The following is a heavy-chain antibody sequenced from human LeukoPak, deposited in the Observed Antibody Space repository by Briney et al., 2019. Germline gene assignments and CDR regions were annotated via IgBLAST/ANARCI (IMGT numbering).Heavy chain of an antibody. CDR3: ARFHEPLTTVTYFDY. Sequence: GASVKVSCKASGYTFTGYYMHWVRQAPGQGLEWMGWINPNSGGTNYAQKFQGRVTMTRDTSISTAYMELSRLRSDDTAVYYCARFHEPLTTVTYFDYWGQGTLVTVSS. J-gene: IGHJ4*02. CDR2: INPNSGGT. D-gene: IGHD4-11*01. CDR1: GYTFTGYY. V-gene: IGHV1-2*02.